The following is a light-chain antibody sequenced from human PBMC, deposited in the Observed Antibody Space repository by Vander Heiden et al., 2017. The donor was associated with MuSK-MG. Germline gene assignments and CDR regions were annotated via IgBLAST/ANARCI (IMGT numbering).Light chain of an antibody. CDR2: DAS. Sequence: DIQMTQSPSSLSASVGDRVTITCQASQDISNYLNWYQQKPGKAPKLLIYDASKLETGVPSRFSGSGSGTDFTFTISSLQPEDIATYYWQQDDNPHTFGQGTRLEIK. CDR1: QDISNY. V-gene: IGKV1-33*01. J-gene: IGKJ5*01. CDR3: QQDDNPHT.